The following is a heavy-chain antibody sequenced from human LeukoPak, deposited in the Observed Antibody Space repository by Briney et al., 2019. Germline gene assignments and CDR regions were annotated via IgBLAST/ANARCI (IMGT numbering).Heavy chain of an antibody. D-gene: IGHD6-19*01. Sequence: ASVKVSCKAPGHTFDYGVSWVRQAPGQGLEWMGWISAYNAYTNYPQKVQGRVTMTTDTTTSTVYMELRGLRSDDTAVYYCAIGVAGTHFDYWDQGTLVTVSS. V-gene: IGHV1-18*01. CDR3: AIGVAGTHFDY. J-gene: IGHJ4*02. CDR2: ISAYNAYT. CDR1: GHTFDYG.